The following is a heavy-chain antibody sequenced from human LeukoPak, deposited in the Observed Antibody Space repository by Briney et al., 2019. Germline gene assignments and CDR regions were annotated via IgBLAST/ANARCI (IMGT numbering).Heavy chain of an antibody. V-gene: IGHV4-34*01. CDR2: INHSGST. CDR1: GGSFSGYY. J-gene: IGHJ5*02. CDR3: ASLTSGDPYNWFDP. Sequence: PSETLSLTCAVYGGSFSGYYWSWIRQPPGKGLACIGEINHSGSTNYNPSLKSRVTISVDTSKNQFSLKLSSVTAADTAVYYCASLTSGDPYNWFDPWGQGTLVTVSS. D-gene: IGHD2-2*01.